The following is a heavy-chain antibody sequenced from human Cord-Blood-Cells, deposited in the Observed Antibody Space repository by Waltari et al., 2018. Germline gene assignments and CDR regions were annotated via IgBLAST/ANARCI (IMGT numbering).Heavy chain of an antibody. CDR3: ARDVAARPGI. D-gene: IGHD1-26*01. CDR1: GFSLSSSS. CDR2: ISSSSSYI. V-gene: IGHV3-21*01. Sequence: EVPLVESGGGLVRLGGSLRLPCVASGFSLSSSSMNWARQTPGKGLKWVSSISSSSSYIYYADSVKVRFTIPRDNAKNSLYLQMNSLRTEDTAVYDCARDVAARPGIWGQGTLVTVSS. J-gene: IGHJ4*02.